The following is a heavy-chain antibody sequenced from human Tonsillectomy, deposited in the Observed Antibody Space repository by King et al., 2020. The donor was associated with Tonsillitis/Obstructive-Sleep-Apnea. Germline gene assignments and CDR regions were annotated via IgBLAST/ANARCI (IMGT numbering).Heavy chain of an antibody. CDR1: GFTFSDYY. V-gene: IGHV3-11*06. D-gene: IGHD2-15*01. J-gene: IGHJ4*02. CDR3: ARDDRSGGSSAISDY. Sequence: VQLVESGGGLVKPGGSLRLSCAASGFTFSDYYMSWIRQAPGKGLEWVSYISSSSSYTNYADSVKGRFTISRDNAKNSLYLQMNSLRAEDTAVYYCARDDRSGGSSAISDYWGQGTLVTVSS. CDR2: ISSSSSYT.